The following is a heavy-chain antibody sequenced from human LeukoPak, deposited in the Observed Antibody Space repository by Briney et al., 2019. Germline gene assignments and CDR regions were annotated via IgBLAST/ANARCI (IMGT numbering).Heavy chain of an antibody. CDR1: GFTFSSYG. J-gene: IGHJ6*04. CDR3: ARVDGYCSSTSCPNPRYYYGMDV. Sequence: GGSLRLSCAASGFTFSSYGMHWVRQAPGKGLEWVAVIWYDGSNKYYADSVKGRFTISRDNSKNTLYLQMNRLRAEDTAVYYCARVDGYCSSTSCPNPRYYYGMDVWGKGTTVTVSS. CDR2: IWYDGSNK. V-gene: IGHV3-33*01. D-gene: IGHD2-2*01.